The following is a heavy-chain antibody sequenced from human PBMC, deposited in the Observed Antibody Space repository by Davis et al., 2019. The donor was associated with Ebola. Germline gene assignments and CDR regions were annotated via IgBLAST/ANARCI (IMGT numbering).Heavy chain of an antibody. D-gene: IGHD5-18*01. Sequence: GESLKISCSASGFIFSNYWMHWVRQAPGKGLEWVSSITSNGYIYYADSVKGRFTISRDNAKNSLYLQMNSLRAEDTAVYYCASGLRGYSYGNWFDTWGQGTLVTVSS. J-gene: IGHJ5*02. CDR3: ASGLRGYSYGNWFDT. V-gene: IGHV3-69-1*01. CDR2: ITSNGYI. CDR1: GFIFSNYW.